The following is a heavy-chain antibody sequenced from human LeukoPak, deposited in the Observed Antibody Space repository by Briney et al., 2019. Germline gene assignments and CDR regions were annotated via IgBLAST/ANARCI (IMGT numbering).Heavy chain of an antibody. D-gene: IGHD6-13*01. Sequence: ASVKVSCKASGYTFTSYNINWVRQATGQGLEWMGWMNPNSGNTGYAQKFQGRVTMTRNTSISTAYMELSSLRSEDTAVYYCARGPAVAAPGDYWGQGTLVTVSS. V-gene: IGHV1-8*01. CDR3: ARGPAVAAPGDY. CDR1: GYTFTSYN. J-gene: IGHJ4*02. CDR2: MNPNSGNT.